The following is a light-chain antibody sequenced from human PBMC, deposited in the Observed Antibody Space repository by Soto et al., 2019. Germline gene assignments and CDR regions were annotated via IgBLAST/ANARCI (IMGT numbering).Light chain of an antibody. CDR3: ATWDDSLNGFYV. CDR2: RNN. CDR1: TSNIGSNY. Sequence: QSVLTQPPSASGTPGQGVTISCSGSTSNIGSNYVYWYQQLPGTAPKLLIYRNNQRPSGVPDRFSGSKSGNSASLAISGLRSDDEADYFCATWDDSLNGFYVFGTGTKVTVL. V-gene: IGLV1-47*01. J-gene: IGLJ1*01.